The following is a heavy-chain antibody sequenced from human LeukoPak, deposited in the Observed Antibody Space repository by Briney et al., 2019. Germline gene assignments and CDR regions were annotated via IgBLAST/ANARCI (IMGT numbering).Heavy chain of an antibody. Sequence: PGRSLRLSCVASGFTFSSHGMHWVRQAPGKGLEWVAVIWYDGSHRYYPDSVKGRFTISRDISKNTLFLQMDSLRVDDTAVYYCVRDNAAADGALDYWGQGSLVTVSS. CDR2: IWYDGSHR. J-gene: IGHJ4*02. V-gene: IGHV3-33*01. D-gene: IGHD5-24*01. CDR1: GFTFSSHG. CDR3: VRDNAAADGALDY.